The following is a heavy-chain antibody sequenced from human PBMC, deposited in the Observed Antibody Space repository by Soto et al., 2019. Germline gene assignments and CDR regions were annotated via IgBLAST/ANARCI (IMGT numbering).Heavy chain of an antibody. CDR1: GGTFSSYA. J-gene: IGHJ6*02. CDR3: WVYDYVWGRPGYYCGVDV. V-gene: IGHV1-69*12. CDR2: IIPIFGTA. Sequence: QVQLVQSGAEVKKPGSSVKVSCKASGGTFSSYAISWVRQAPGQGLEWMGGIIPIFGTANYAQKFQGRVTIAADETTSTAYMELRSRRSEDTAVYYCWVYDYVWGRPGYYCGVDVWGQGTTVTVSS. D-gene: IGHD3-16*01.